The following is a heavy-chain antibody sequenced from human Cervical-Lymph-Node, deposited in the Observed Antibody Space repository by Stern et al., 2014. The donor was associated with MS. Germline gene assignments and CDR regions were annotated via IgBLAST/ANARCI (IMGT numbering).Heavy chain of an antibody. D-gene: IGHD6-19*01. CDR2: IYDSGST. Sequence: QVQLQESGPGLVKPSETLSLTCTVSGGSISSYQWSWIRQPPGKGLEWIGYIYDSGSTNYNPSLKSRVTLSVDTSKNQFSLKLTSVTAADTAVYYCARSRLNSRGWYGFDYWGQGTLVTVSS. CDR3: ARSRLNSRGWYGFDY. J-gene: IGHJ4*02. V-gene: IGHV4-59*08. CDR1: GGSISSYQ.